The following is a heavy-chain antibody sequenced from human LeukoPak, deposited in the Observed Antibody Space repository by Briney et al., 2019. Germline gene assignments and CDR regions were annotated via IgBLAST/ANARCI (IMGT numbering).Heavy chain of an antibody. CDR3: ARSCRILDIVATIRARLGGNGFDI. CDR1: GGSISSGSYY. J-gene: IGHJ3*02. Sequence: PSQTLSLTCTVSGGSISSGSYYWSWIRQPAGKGLEWIGRIYTSGSTNYNPSLKSRVTMSVDTSKNQFSLKLSSVTAADKAVYYCARSCRILDIVATIRARLGGNGFDIWGQGTMVTVSS. V-gene: IGHV4-61*02. D-gene: IGHD5-12*01. CDR2: IYTSGST.